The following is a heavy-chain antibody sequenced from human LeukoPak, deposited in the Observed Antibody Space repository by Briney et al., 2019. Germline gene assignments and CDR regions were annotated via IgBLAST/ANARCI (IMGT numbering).Heavy chain of an antibody. CDR1: GGSISSGSYY. CDR2: IYYSGST. J-gene: IGHJ4*02. V-gene: IGHV4-39*01. Sequence: SETLSLTCTVSGGSISSGSYYWGWIRQPPGKGLEWIGGIYYSGSTYYNSSLKSRVTISVDTSKNQFSLKLSSVTAADTAVYCCARHYFDTSGQSYYFDYWGQGTLVTVSS. D-gene: IGHD3-22*01. CDR3: ARHYFDTSGQSYYFDY.